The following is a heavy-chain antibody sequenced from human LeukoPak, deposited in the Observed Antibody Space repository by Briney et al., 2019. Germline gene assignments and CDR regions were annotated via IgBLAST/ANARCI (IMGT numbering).Heavy chain of an antibody. CDR1: GYSFTSYW. V-gene: IGHV5-51*01. D-gene: IGHD6-13*01. Sequence: GESLNISCKGSGYSFTSYWIGWVRQMPGKGLEWMGIIYPGDSDTRYSPSFQGHVTISADKSISTAYLQWSSLKASDTAMYYCARQRSWYDTKGWFDPWGQGTLVTVSS. J-gene: IGHJ5*02. CDR2: IYPGDSDT. CDR3: ARQRSWYDTKGWFDP.